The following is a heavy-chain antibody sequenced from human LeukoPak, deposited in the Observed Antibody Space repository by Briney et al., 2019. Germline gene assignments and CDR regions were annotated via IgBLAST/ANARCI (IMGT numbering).Heavy chain of an antibody. Sequence: PGASLRLSCAASGFTFSSYAMSWIRQAPGKGLEWVSAISGSGGSTYYADSVKGRFTISRENAKNSLYLQMNSLRAGDTAVYYCARAEYYDSSGYSRNWYFDLWGRGTLVTVSS. V-gene: IGHV3-23*01. CDR1: GFTFSSYA. CDR2: ISGSGGST. CDR3: ARAEYYDSSGYSRNWYFDL. J-gene: IGHJ2*01. D-gene: IGHD3-22*01.